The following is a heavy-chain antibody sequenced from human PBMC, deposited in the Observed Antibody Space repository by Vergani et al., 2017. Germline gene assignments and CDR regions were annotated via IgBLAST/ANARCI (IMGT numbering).Heavy chain of an antibody. V-gene: IGHV3-23*01. CDR1: GFTFSNFA. CDR2: IVGSGVIT. J-gene: IGHJ5*02. CDR3: ARDLRLLYNRFDP. Sequence: EVQLLESGGGLVQPGGSLRLSCAASGFTFSNFAMSWVRQAPGKGLEWVSTIVGSGVITYYADSVRGRFTISRDNSKSTMYLQMNSLRDEDTGVYYCARDLRLLYNRFDPWGQGTLVTVSS. D-gene: IGHD1-14*01.